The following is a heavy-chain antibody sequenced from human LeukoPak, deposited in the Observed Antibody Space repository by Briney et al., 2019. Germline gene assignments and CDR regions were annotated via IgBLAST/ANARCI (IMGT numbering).Heavy chain of an antibody. CDR2: IYPGDSDT. V-gene: IGHV5-51*01. Sequence: HGESLQISCKGSGSSFTSYWIGWVRQMPGKGLERMGIIYPGDSDTRYSPSFQGQVTISADKSISTAYLQWSSLKASDTAMYYCARLGHLPDYYDSSGHFDYWGQGTLVTVSS. CDR1: GSSFTSYW. D-gene: IGHD3-22*01. J-gene: IGHJ4*02. CDR3: ARLGHLPDYYDSSGHFDY.